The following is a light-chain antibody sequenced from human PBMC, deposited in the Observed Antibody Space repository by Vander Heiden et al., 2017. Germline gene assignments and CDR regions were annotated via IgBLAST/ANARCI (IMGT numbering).Light chain of an antibody. CDR2: EIS. CDR3: NSYTSSSTWV. V-gene: IGLV2-14*01. Sequence: QSALTQPASVSGSPGQSITISCTGTSSDVGAYNYVSRYQQYPGKAPKLVIFEISNRPSGVSNRFSGSRSANTASLTISGLQPEDEADYYCNSYTSSSTWVFGGGTKLTVL. J-gene: IGLJ2*01. CDR1: SSDVGAYNY.